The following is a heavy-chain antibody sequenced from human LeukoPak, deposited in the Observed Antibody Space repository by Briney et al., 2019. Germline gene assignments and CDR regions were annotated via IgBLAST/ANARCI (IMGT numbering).Heavy chain of an antibody. J-gene: IGHJ4*02. CDR3: ARRYGSGSSGTFDY. Sequence: SETLSLTCTLSGGSMSRYYWGWIRQPPGQGLEWIGHIYYSGSTNYNPSLKSRVTISVDTSKNQFSLKLSSVTAADTAVYYCARRYGSGSSGTFDYWGQGTLVTVSS. CDR2: IYYSGST. V-gene: IGHV4-59*01. CDR1: GGSMSRYY. D-gene: IGHD3-10*01.